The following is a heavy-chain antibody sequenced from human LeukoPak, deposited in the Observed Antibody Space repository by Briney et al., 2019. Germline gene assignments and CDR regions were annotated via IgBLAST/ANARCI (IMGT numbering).Heavy chain of an antibody. CDR3: ARVVDVGVPGFQH. CDR1: GYTSTGYY. D-gene: IGHD1-26*01. J-gene: IGHJ1*01. V-gene: IGHV1-2*02. Sequence: ASVKVSCKTSGYTSTGYYLHWVRQAPRQGPEWMGWINANSGDTYYVQKFKGRITMTRDTSINTAYMELNRLISDDTAVYYCARVVDVGVPGFQHWGRGTLVTVSS. CDR2: INANSGDT.